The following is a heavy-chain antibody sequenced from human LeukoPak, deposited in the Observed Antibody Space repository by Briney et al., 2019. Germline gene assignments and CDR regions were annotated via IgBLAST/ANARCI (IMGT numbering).Heavy chain of an antibody. CDR2: ISGSGDRT. V-gene: IGHV3-23*01. D-gene: IGHD6-19*01. CDR3: AKDRIGGVAVAGKGRWFDP. J-gene: IGHJ5*02. CDR1: GFTFNSYA. Sequence: GGSLRLSCAASGFTFNSYAMSWVRQAPGKGLEWVSTISGSGDRTSYADSVKGRFTISRDNSKNTLFLQMNSLRAEDTAVYYCAKDRIGGVAVAGKGRWFDPWGQGTLVTVSS.